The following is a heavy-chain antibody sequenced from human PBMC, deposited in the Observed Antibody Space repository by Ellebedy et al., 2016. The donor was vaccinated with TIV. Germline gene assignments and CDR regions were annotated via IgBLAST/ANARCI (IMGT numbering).Heavy chain of an antibody. CDR1: GFTFDDYA. Sequence: SLKISXAASGFTFDDYAMHWVRQAPGKGLEWVSGISWNSGSIGYADSVKGRFTISRDNAKNSLYLQMNSLRAEDTALYYCAKAGDSSGEDAFDIWGQGTMVTVSS. D-gene: IGHD3-22*01. J-gene: IGHJ3*02. CDR3: AKAGDSSGEDAFDI. V-gene: IGHV3-9*01. CDR2: ISWNSGSI.